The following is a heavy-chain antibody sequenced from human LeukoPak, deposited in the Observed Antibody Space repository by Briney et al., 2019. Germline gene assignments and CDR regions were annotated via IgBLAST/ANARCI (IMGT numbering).Heavy chain of an antibody. CDR1: GFTFSSYA. Sequence: LAGGSLRLSCAASGFTFSSYAMHWVRQAPGKGLEWVAVISYDGSDKYYADSVKGRFTISRDNSKNTLYLQMNSLRAEDTAVYYCARVMGTAMVTWPYYYGMDVWGQGTTVTVSS. CDR2: ISYDGSDK. D-gene: IGHD5-18*01. V-gene: IGHV3-30*04. J-gene: IGHJ6*02. CDR3: ARVMGTAMVTWPYYYGMDV.